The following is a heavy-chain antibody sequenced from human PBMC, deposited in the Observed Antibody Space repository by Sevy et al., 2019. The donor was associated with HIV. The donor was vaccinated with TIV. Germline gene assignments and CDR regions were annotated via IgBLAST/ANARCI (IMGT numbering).Heavy chain of an antibody. V-gene: IGHV1-2*02. D-gene: IGHD2-2*01. CDR2: INPNSGGT. CDR1: GYTFTGYY. Sequence: ASVKVSCKASGYTFTGYYMHWVRQAPGQGLEWMGWINPNSGGTNYAQKFQGRVTMTRDTSISTAYMGLSRLRSDDTAVYYCAREIVVVPAADGGVGGWFDPWGQGTLVTVSS. CDR3: AREIVVVPAADGGVGGWFDP. J-gene: IGHJ5*02.